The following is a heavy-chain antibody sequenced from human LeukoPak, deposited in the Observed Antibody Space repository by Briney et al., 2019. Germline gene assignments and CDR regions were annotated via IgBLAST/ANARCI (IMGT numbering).Heavy chain of an antibody. D-gene: IGHD6-6*01. CDR2: XXXXXSYI. V-gene: IGHV3-21*01. CDR1: GFTFTXYX. J-gene: IGHJ4*02. Sequence: GGSLRLSCAASGFTFTXYXXXXVXXXPXXXXXXXXXXXXXXSYIFYAQSVEGRFIISRDNAKNSHYLQMNSLRVDDTAVYFCARGTYRSSSPSIGMPYYLDYWGQGILVTVSS. CDR3: ARGTYRSSSPSIGMPYYLDY.